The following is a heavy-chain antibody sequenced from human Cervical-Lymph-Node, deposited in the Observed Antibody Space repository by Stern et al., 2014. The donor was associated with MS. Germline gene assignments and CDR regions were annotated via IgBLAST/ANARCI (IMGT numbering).Heavy chain of an antibody. CDR2: MNANSGDT. CDR3: ATAILRTYDAFDI. D-gene: IGHD1-14*01. Sequence: QMQLVQSGAEVKKPGASVKVSCKASGYTLTNYDINWVRQAPGQGLEWVGWMNANSGDTGYAQKFQGRVTMTRDTSTGTAYMELRSLTSEDTAVYYCATAILRTYDAFDIWGQGTLVTVSS. CDR1: GYTLTNYD. J-gene: IGHJ3*02. V-gene: IGHV1-8*01.